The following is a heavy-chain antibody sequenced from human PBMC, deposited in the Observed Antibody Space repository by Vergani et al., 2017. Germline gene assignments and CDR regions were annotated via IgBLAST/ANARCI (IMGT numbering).Heavy chain of an antibody. V-gene: IGHV3-30*18. CDR2: ISYDGSNK. J-gene: IGHJ6*02. CDR3: AKDLLYSSSWGGYYYGMDV. D-gene: IGHD6-13*01. CDR1: GFTFSSYG. Sequence: VQLLESGGGLVQPGGSLRLSCAASGFTFSSYGMHWVRQAPGKGLEWVAVISYDGSNKYYADSVKGRFTISRDNSKNTLYLQMNSLRAEDTAVYYCAKDLLYSSSWGGYYYGMDVWGQGTTVTVSS.